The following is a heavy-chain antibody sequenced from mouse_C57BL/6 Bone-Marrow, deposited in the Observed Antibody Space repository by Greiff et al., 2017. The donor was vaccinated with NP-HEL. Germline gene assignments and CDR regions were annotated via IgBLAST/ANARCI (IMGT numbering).Heavy chain of an antibody. CDR2: ISDGGSYT. Sequence: EVKLMESGGGLVKPGGSLKLSCAASGFTFSSYAMSWVRQTPEKRLEWVATISDGGSYTYYPDNVKGRFTISRDNAKNNLYLQMSHLKSEDTAMYYCAKDYTVYYAMDYWGQGTSVTVSS. CDR3: AKDYTVYYAMDY. V-gene: IGHV5-4*01. CDR1: GFTFSSYA. J-gene: IGHJ4*01.